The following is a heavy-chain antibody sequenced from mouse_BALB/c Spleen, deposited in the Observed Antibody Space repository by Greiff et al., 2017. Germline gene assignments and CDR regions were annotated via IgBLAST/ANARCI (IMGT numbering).Heavy chain of an antibody. D-gene: IGHD2-14*01. CDR1: GFTFSSYT. CDR2: ISNGGGST. Sequence: EVQVVESGGGLVQPGGSLKLSCAASGFTFSSYTMSWVRQTPEKRLEWVAYISNGGGSTYYPDTVKGRFTISRDNAKNTLYLQMSSLKSEDTAMYYCASHRYDLYYYAMDYWGQGTSVTVSS. V-gene: IGHV5-12-2*01. J-gene: IGHJ4*01. CDR3: ASHRYDLYYYAMDY.